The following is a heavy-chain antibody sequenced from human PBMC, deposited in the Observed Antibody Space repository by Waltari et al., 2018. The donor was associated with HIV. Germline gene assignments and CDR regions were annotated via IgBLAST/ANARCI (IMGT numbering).Heavy chain of an antibody. Sequence: QVKLVESGGGVVQPGRSLSFSCAASGFTFSSYGMHWVRQAPGKGLEWVAFISYDGSNKYYADSVKGRFTISRDNSKNTLYLQMNSLRAEDTAVYYCAKPAAMASYGMDVWGQGTTVTVSS. J-gene: IGHJ6*02. CDR3: AKPAAMASYGMDV. D-gene: IGHD5-18*01. CDR2: ISYDGSNK. V-gene: IGHV3-30*18. CDR1: GFTFSSYG.